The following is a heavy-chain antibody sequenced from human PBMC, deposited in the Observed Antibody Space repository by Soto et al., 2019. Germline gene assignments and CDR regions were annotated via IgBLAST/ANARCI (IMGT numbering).Heavy chain of an antibody. CDR1: GYSFPTYW. CDR3: ARHKKNAAALLEY. Sequence: EVQLVQSGGEVKKPGESLKISCKGSGYSFPTYWISWVRQMPGKGLEWMGRIDPSDSYTSYRPSFQGHVTISVDKSISTAYLQLSSLQASDTAMYYCARHKKNAAALLEYWGQGTLVTVSS. CDR2: IDPSDSYT. V-gene: IGHV5-10-1*03. D-gene: IGHD2-15*01. J-gene: IGHJ4*02.